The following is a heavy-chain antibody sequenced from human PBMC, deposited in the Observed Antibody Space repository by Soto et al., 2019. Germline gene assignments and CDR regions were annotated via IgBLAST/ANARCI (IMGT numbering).Heavy chain of an antibody. V-gene: IGHV1-69*08. J-gene: IGHJ6*02. CDR3: AREPPYSSENYYGMDV. CDR1: GGTFSSYT. D-gene: IGHD6-19*01. Sequence: QVQLVQSGAEVKKPGSSVKVSCKASGGTFSSYTISWVRQAPGQGLEWMGRIIPILGIANYAQKFQGRVTITXXTXTXXAYMELSSVRSEDTAVYYCAREPPYSSENYYGMDVWGQGTTVTVSS. CDR2: IIPILGIA.